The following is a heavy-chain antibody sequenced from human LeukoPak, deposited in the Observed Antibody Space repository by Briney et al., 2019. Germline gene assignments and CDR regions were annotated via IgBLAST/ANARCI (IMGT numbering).Heavy chain of an antibody. D-gene: IGHD5-18*01. V-gene: IGHV3-23*01. CDR2: ISGSGGST. CDR1: GFTFSSYA. J-gene: IGHJ4*02. Sequence: GGSLRLSCAASGFTFSSYAMSWVRQAPGKGLEWVSAISGSGGSTYYADSVKGRFTISRDNSKNTLYLQMDSLRAEDTAVYYCAKGKDSYGSLPFDYWGQGTLVTVSS. CDR3: AKGKDSYGSLPFDY.